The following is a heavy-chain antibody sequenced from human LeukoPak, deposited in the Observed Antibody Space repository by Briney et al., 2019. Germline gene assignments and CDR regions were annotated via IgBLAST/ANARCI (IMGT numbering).Heavy chain of an antibody. Sequence: ASAKVSCKASGYTFTSYYMHWVRQAPGQGLEWMGIINPSGGSTSYAQKFQGRVTMTRDTSTSTVYMELSSLRSEDTAVYYCARVSYYGGNSDYFDYWGQGTLVTVSS. CDR2: INPSGGST. J-gene: IGHJ4*02. CDR3: ARVSYYGGNSDYFDY. CDR1: GYTFTSYY. D-gene: IGHD4-23*01. V-gene: IGHV1-46*01.